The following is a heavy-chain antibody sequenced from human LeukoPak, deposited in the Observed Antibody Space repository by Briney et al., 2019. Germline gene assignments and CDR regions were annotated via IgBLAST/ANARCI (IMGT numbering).Heavy chain of an antibody. CDR1: GGSISSGDYY. CDR3: ARDTYDFWSGYLYYFDY. V-gene: IGHV4-61*02. J-gene: IGHJ4*02. Sequence: PSQTLSLTCTVSGGSISSGDYYWSWIRQPAGKGLEWIGRIYTSGSTNYNPSLKSRVTMSVDTSKNQFSLKLSSVTAADTAVYYCARDTYDFWSGYLYYFDYWGQGTLVTVSS. D-gene: IGHD3-3*01. CDR2: IYTSGST.